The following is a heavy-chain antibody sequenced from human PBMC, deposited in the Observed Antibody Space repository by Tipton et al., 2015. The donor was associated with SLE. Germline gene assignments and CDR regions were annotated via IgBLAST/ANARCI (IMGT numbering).Heavy chain of an antibody. V-gene: IGHV1-2*06. J-gene: IGHJ4*02. CDR1: GYTFTGYY. Sequence: QSGPEVKKPGASVKVSCKASGYTFTGYYIHWVRQAPGQGLEWMGRINPNSGGTNYAQKFQGRVTMTRDTSISTAYMELSRLRSDDTAVYFCARHYYGSGSFDYWGQGTLVTVSS. CDR3: ARHYYGSGSFDY. CDR2: INPNSGGT. D-gene: IGHD3-10*01.